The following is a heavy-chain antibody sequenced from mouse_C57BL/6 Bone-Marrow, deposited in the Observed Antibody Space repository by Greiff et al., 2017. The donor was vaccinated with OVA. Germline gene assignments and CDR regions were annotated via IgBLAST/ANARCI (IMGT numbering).Heavy chain of an antibody. D-gene: IGHD1-1*01. J-gene: IGHJ1*03. CDR2: ISSGSSTI. Sequence: EVHLVESGGGLVKPGGSLKLSCAASGFTFSDYGMHWVRQAPEKGLEWVAYISSGSSTIYYADTVKGRFTISRGNAKNTLFLQMSCLRSEDTAMYYCARYGSSYGYFDVWGTGTTVTVSS. V-gene: IGHV5-17*01. CDR1: GFTFSDYG. CDR3: ARYGSSYGYFDV.